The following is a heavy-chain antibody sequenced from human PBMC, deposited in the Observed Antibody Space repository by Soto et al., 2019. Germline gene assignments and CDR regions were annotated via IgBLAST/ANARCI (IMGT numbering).Heavy chain of an antibody. CDR2: ISYDGSNK. Sequence: GGSLRLSCAASGFTFSSYAMHWVRQAPGKGLEWVAVISYDGSNKYYADSVKGRFTISRDNSKNTLYLQVNRLSAEDTAVYYCAKAGGGYTKWHFDSWGHGSLVTVSS. V-gene: IGHV3-30-3*01. CDR1: GFTFSSYA. D-gene: IGHD5-12*01. CDR3: AKAGGGYTKWHFDS. J-gene: IGHJ4*01.